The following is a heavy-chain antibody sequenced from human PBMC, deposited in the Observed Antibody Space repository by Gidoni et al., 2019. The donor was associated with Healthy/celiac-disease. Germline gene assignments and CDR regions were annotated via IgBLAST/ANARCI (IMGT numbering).Heavy chain of an antibody. Sequence: QVQLQQWGAGLLKPSETLSLTCAVYGGSFSGYSWSWIRQPPGKGLEWIGEINHSGSTNHNPSLKSRVTISIDTSKNQFSLKLSSVTAADTAVYYCARGSKRWLQPKENAFDIWGQGTMVTVSS. D-gene: IGHD5-18*01. CDR3: ARGSKRWLQPKENAFDI. CDR1: GGSFSGYS. J-gene: IGHJ3*02. V-gene: IGHV4-34*01. CDR2: INHSGST.